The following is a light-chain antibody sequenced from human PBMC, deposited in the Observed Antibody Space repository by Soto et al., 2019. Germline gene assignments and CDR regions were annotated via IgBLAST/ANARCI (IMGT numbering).Light chain of an antibody. CDR1: QSVSSSY. Sequence: EIVLTQSPGTLSLSPGERATLSCRASQSVSSSYLAWYQQKPGQAPRLLIYGASSRATGIAARFSGSGSGTDFTLTISRLEPEDCAVYYCQQYGSSRWTFGQGTKVEIK. V-gene: IGKV3-20*01. CDR2: GAS. CDR3: QQYGSSRWT. J-gene: IGKJ1*01.